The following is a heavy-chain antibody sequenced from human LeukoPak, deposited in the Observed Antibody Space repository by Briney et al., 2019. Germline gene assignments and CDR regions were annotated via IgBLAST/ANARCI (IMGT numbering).Heavy chain of an antibody. J-gene: IGHJ4*02. V-gene: IGHV1-69*05. CDR3: ARAMATIPFPPDY. CDR1: GGTFSSYA. D-gene: IGHD5-24*01. CDR2: IIPIFTTA. Sequence: SVKVSCKASGGTFSSYAISWVRQAPGQGLEWMGGIIPIFTTANYAQKFQGKVTITTDDSRSTAYMELSSLRSEDTAVYYCARAMATIPFPPDYWGQGTLVTVSS.